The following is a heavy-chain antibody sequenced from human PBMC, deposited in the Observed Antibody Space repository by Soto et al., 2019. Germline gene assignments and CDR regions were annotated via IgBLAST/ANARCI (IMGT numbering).Heavy chain of an antibody. CDR1: GGIFNNYA. D-gene: IGHD6-19*01. J-gene: IGHJ3*02. Sequence: ASVKVSCKASGGIFNNYAISWVRQAPGQGLEWMGWISAYNGNTNYAQKLQGRVTMTTDTSTSTAYMELRSLRSDDTAVYYCARPSLRIAVAGTMAFDIWGQGTMVTVSS. V-gene: IGHV1-18*01. CDR2: ISAYNGNT. CDR3: ARPSLRIAVAGTMAFDI.